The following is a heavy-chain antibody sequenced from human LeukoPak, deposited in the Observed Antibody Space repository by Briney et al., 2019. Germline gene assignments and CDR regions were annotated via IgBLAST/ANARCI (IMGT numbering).Heavy chain of an antibody. J-gene: IGHJ3*02. CDR1: GFTFSNYW. CDR2: VKQDESEK. D-gene: IGHD3-22*01. Sequence: GGSLRLSCAGSGFTFSNYWMTWVRQAPGKGLEWVANVKQDESEKHHVDSVKGRFTISRDNAKSSLYLRMDSLRVEDTAVYYCARDRDYHDDRTDYYYDAFDIWGQGTTVTVSS. CDR3: ARDRDYHDDRTDYYYDAFDI. V-gene: IGHV3-7*01.